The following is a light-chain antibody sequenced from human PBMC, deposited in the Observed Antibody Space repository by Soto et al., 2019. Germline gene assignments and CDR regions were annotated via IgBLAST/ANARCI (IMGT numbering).Light chain of an antibody. CDR2: GAS. CDR1: QSVSNSF. CDR3: QQYGSSPWT. J-gene: IGKJ1*01. V-gene: IGKV3-20*01. Sequence: EMVLTQSPGTLTLSPGDRGTLSCRASQSVSNSFLAWYQQKPGQAPRLLIYGASRRATGIPDRFSGSGSGTDFTLTISRLEPEDFAVYYCQQYGSSPWTFGQGTKVEIK.